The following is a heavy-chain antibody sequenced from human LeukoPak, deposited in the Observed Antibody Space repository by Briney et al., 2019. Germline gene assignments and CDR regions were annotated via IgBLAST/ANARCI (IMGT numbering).Heavy chain of an antibody. CDR2: IYYSGST. D-gene: IGHD2-8*01. CDR1: GGSISSSSYY. V-gene: IGHV4-39*07. J-gene: IGHJ4*02. CDR3: ARGRYCTNGVCPYYFDY. Sequence: SETLSLTCTVSGGSISSSSYYWGWIRQPPGKGLEWIGSIYYSGSTYYNPSLKGRVTISVDTSKNQFSLKLSTVTAADTAVYYCARGRYCTNGVCPYYFDYWGQGTLVTVSS.